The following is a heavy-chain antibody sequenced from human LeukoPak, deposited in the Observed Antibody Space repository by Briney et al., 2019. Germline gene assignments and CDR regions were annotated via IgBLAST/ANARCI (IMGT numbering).Heavy chain of an antibody. CDR1: GGAFSGYY. J-gene: IGHJ4*02. D-gene: IGHD3-22*01. CDR2: INHSGST. CDR3: ATFPYYYDSSDY. Sequence: KPSETLSLTCAVYGGAFSGYYWSWIRPPPGKGLEWIGEINHSGSTNYNPSLKSRVTISVDTSKNQFSLKLSSVTAADTAVYYCATFPYYYDSSDYWGQGTLVTVSS. V-gene: IGHV4-34*01.